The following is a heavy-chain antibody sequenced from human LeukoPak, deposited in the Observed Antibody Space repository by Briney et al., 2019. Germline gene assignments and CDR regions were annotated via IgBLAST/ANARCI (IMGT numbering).Heavy chain of an antibody. D-gene: IGHD3-22*01. Sequence: GGSLRLSCAASGFTFSSYGMHWVRQAPGKGLEWVAVIWYDGSNKYYADSVKGRFTISRDNSKNTLYLQMNSLRAEDTAVYYCARDRPRGWYYDSREAYGMDVWGQGTTVTVSS. CDR3: ARDRPRGWYYDSREAYGMDV. CDR2: IWYDGSNK. J-gene: IGHJ6*02. CDR1: GFTFSSYG. V-gene: IGHV3-33*01.